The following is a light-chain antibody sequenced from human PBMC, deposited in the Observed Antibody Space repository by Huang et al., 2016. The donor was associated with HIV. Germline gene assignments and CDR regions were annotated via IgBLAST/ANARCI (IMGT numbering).Light chain of an antibody. CDR1: QNVGNN. CDR2: AAS. J-gene: IGKJ3*01. CDR3: QQYYRWLLYT. V-gene: IGKV3-15*01. Sequence: EIVMTQSPATLSVSPGERATLSCRASQNVGNNVAWYQHKPGQAPSLLIYAASTRAAVLPARFCGSWSGTVFSLTISSLQSEDFAFYYCQQYYRWLLYTFGPGTKVDVK.